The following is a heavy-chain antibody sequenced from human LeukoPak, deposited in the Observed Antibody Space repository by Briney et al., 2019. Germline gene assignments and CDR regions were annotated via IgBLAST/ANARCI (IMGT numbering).Heavy chain of an antibody. D-gene: IGHD3-10*01. Sequence: SETLSLTCTVSGGPISSYYWSWIRQPPGKGLEWIGYIYYSGSTNYNPSLKSRVTISVDTSKNQFSLKLSSVTAADTALYYCAKHYMGSSYNHGLDCWGQGTLVTVSS. CDR1: GGPISSYY. CDR3: AKHYMGSSYNHGLDC. CDR2: IYYSGST. J-gene: IGHJ4*02. V-gene: IGHV4-59*08.